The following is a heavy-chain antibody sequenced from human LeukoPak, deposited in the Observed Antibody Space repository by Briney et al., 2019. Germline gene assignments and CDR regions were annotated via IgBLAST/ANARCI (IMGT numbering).Heavy chain of an antibody. V-gene: IGHV3-11*06. D-gene: IGHD7-27*01. CDR3: AREKRAGTGGSMATFDL. Sequence: PGGSLTLSCAASGFTFTDHYMSWIRQAPGKGLEWVSYISSGSTYTNYADSVKGRFTISRDNAKNSLYLQMNSLRAEDTAVYYCAREKRAGTGGSMATFDLWGQGTPVTVSS. CDR2: ISSGSTYT. CDR1: GFTFTDHY. J-gene: IGHJ3*01.